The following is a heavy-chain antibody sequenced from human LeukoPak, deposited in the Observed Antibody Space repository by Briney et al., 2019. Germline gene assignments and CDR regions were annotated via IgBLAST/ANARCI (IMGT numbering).Heavy chain of an antibody. CDR3: AREKSHYYDSSGYNDYFDY. CDR2: ISAYNGNT. J-gene: IGHJ4*02. V-gene: IGHV1-18*01. D-gene: IGHD3-22*01. Sequence: ASVKVSCKASGYTFTSYDINWVRQAPGQGLEWMGWISAYNGNTNYAQKLQGRVTMTTDTSTSTAYMELRSLRSDDTAVYYCAREKSHYYDSSGYNDYFDYWGQGTLVTVSS. CDR1: GYTFTSYD.